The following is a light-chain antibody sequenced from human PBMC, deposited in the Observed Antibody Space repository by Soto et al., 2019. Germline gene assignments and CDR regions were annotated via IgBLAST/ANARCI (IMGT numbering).Light chain of an antibody. Sequence: QSALTQPRSVSGSPGQSVTISCTGTSSDVGGYNYVSWYQQHPGKAPKVMIYDVSERPSGVPGGFSGSKSGNTASLTISGLQAEDEADYYCCSYAGSPRYVLGTGTKVTVL. CDR2: DVS. CDR1: SSDVGGYNY. J-gene: IGLJ1*01. V-gene: IGLV2-11*01. CDR3: CSYAGSPRYV.